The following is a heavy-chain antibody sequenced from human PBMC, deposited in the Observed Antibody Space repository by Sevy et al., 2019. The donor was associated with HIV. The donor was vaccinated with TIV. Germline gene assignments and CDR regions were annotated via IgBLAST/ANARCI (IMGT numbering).Heavy chain of an antibody. V-gene: IGHV3-21*01. Sequence: GGSLRLSCAASGFTFSSYSMNWVRQAPGKGLEWVSSISSSSSYIYDADSVKGRLTISRDNAKNSLYLQMNSLRAEDTAVYYCARGYCTGGVCSYIGGDFDCWGQGTLVTVSS. J-gene: IGHJ4*02. CDR3: ARGYCTGGVCSYIGGDFDC. CDR2: ISSSSSYI. CDR1: GFTFSSYS. D-gene: IGHD2-8*02.